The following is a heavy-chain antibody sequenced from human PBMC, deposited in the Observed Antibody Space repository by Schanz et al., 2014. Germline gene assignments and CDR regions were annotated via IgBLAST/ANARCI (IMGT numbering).Heavy chain of an antibody. V-gene: IGHV3-33*01. D-gene: IGHD2-2*01. CDR2: IWYNGSNK. J-gene: IGHJ4*02. CDR3: ARDRVEASSYFDY. CDR1: GFTFSSYG. Sequence: QVQLVESGGGVVQPGRSLRLSCAASGFTFSSYGMHWVRQAPGKGLEWVAVIWYNGSNKYYADSVRGRFTISRDNSKNTLYLQMNNLRAEDTAVYYCARDRVEASSYFDYWRQGTLVTVSS.